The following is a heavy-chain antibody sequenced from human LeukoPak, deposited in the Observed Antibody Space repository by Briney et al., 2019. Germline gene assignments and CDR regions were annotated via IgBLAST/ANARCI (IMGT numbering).Heavy chain of an antibody. CDR3: VRYCRSSDYYHLDH. CDR2: IYYSGDT. CDR1: GGSFSSGNYH. Sequence: SETLSLTCTVSGGSFSSGNYHWDWIRQPPGKGLEWIASIYYSGDTYYNPSLKSRVTISVDTSKNQFSLKLSSVTAADTAVYHCVRYCRSSDYYHLDHWGQGTLVTVSS. D-gene: IGHD4-17*01. J-gene: IGHJ4*02. V-gene: IGHV4-39*01.